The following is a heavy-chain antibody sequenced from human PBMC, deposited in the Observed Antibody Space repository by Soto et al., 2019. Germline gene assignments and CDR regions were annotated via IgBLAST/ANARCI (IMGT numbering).Heavy chain of an antibody. D-gene: IGHD2-8*01. Sequence: QVQLVESGGGVVQPGRSLRLSCAASGFTFSSYGMHWVRQAPGKGLEWVAVIWYDGSNKYYADSVKGRFTISRDNSKNTLYLQMNSLRAEDTAVYYCARDWSCTNGVCYLPRTYYYYGMDVWGQGTTVTVSS. V-gene: IGHV3-33*01. J-gene: IGHJ6*02. CDR1: GFTFSSYG. CDR3: ARDWSCTNGVCYLPRTYYYYGMDV. CDR2: IWYDGSNK.